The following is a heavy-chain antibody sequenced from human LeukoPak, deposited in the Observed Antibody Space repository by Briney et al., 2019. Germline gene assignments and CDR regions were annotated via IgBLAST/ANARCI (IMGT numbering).Heavy chain of an antibody. J-gene: IGHJ4*02. CDR3: ARGPLGSGQFDY. Sequence: GGSLRLSCAASGFTFSTYGMSWVRQAPGKGLEWVSAIGTAGDPYYPGSVKGRFTISRENAKNSLYLQMNSLRAGDTAVYYCARGPLGSGQFDYWGQGTLVTVSS. D-gene: IGHD6-19*01. CDR2: IGTAGDP. V-gene: IGHV3-13*05. CDR1: GFTFSTYG.